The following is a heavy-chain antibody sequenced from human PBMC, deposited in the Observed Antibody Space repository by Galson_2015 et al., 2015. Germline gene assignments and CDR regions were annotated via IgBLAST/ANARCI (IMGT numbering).Heavy chain of an antibody. V-gene: IGHV6-1*01. Sequence: CAISGDSVSSNSAAWNWIRQSPSRGLEWLGRTYYRSTWFHDYAVSAKSRITINPDTSKNQFSLQLNSLTPEDTAVYYCAKDRTGAFDYWGQGTLVTVSS. D-gene: IGHD2-8*02. CDR2: TYYRSTWFH. J-gene: IGHJ4*02. CDR3: AKDRTGAFDY. CDR1: GDSVSSNSAA.